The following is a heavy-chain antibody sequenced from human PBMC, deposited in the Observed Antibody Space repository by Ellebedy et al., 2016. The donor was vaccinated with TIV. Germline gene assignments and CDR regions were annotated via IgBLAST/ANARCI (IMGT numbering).Heavy chain of an antibody. Sequence: PGGSLRLSCAASGFTFSGFTVYWVRQASGGGLEWLGRIRGKANNYATVYAASVKGRFTISRDDSENAAYLQMNSLKTEDTAIYYCTASAGTSSGGFDPWGQGTLVTVSS. J-gene: IGHJ5*02. CDR2: IRGKANNYAT. D-gene: IGHD6-19*01. V-gene: IGHV3-73*01. CDR1: GFTFSGFT. CDR3: TASAGTSSGGFDP.